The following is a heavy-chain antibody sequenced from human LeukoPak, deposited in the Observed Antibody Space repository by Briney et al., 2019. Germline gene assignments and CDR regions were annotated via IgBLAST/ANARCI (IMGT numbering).Heavy chain of an antibody. CDR3: ASCYYGSGSYYRAFDI. CDR2: INPNSGGT. Sequence: GASVKVSCKASGYTFTGYYMHWVRQAPGQGLEWMGWINPNSGGTNYAQKFQGRVTMTRDTSISTAYMELSRLRSDDTAVYYCASCYYGSGSYYRAFDIWGQGTMVTVSS. J-gene: IGHJ3*02. D-gene: IGHD3-10*01. V-gene: IGHV1-2*02. CDR1: GYTFTGYY.